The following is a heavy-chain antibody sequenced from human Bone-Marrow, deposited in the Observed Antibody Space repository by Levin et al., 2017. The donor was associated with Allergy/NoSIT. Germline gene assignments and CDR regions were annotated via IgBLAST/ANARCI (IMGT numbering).Heavy chain of an antibody. V-gene: IGHV3-66*01. J-gene: IGHJ1*01. CDR2: IHSGGRK. CDR1: GFTISTNY. CDR3: ARDDEVATKH. D-gene: IGHD5-12*01. Sequence: PGGSLRLSCAASGFTISTNYMSWVRQVPGKGLEWVSIIHSGGRKNYADSVKGRFTISRDNYNNTLYLQMHSLRGEDTAIYYCARDDEVATKHWGQGTMVIVSS.